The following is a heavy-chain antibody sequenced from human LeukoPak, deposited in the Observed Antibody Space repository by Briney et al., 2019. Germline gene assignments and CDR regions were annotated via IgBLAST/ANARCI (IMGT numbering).Heavy chain of an antibody. V-gene: IGHV1-2*02. Sequence: ASVKVSCKASGYTFTAYYMHWVRQAPGQGLEWMGWINPNSGGTNYAQKFQGRVTITRDTSISTAYMELSRLRSDDTAVYYCAREPGYYYDSSGSLIDYWGEGTLVTVSS. J-gene: IGHJ4*02. CDR1: GYTFTAYY. D-gene: IGHD3-22*01. CDR2: INPNSGGT. CDR3: AREPGYYYDSSGSLIDY.